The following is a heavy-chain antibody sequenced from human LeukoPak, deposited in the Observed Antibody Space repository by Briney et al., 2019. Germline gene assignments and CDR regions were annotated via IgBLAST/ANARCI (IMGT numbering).Heavy chain of an antibody. CDR3: ATPLDYYDRSDSHQGGD. Sequence: PGGSLRLSCAASGFTFSTYAMSWVRQAPGKGLEWVSGISGSGGSTYYADSVKGRFTISRDNAKNSLYLQMNSLRAEDTAVYYCATPLDYYDRSDSHQGGDWGQGTLVTVSS. V-gene: IGHV3-23*01. CDR2: ISGSGGST. J-gene: IGHJ4*02. CDR1: GFTFSTYA. D-gene: IGHD3-22*01.